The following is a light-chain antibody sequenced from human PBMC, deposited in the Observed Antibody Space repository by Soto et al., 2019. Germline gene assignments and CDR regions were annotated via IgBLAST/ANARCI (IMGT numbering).Light chain of an antibody. CDR2: DVS. V-gene: IGLV2-14*01. CDR3: ASYTTSSTLI. J-gene: IGLJ2*01. Sequence: QTVVTQPASVSGSPGQSITISCTGTSSDIGAYNYVSWYQQHHPGKVPKPVIYDVSHRPSGISSRFSGSKSGNAASLTISGLQAEDEADYYCASYTTSSTLIFGGGTQLTVL. CDR1: SSDIGAYNY.